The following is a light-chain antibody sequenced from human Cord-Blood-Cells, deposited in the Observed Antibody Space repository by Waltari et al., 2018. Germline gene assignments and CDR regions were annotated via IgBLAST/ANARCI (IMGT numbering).Light chain of an antibody. CDR1: SSDVGGYNC. Sequence: QSALTQPASASGSPGQSITISCTGTSSDVGGYNCVPWYQQHPGKAPKLMIYDVSNRPSGVSNRFSGSKSGNTASLTISGLQAEDEADYYCSSYTSSSTLGFGGGTKLTVL. CDR2: DVS. V-gene: IGLV2-14*01. J-gene: IGLJ3*02. CDR3: SSYTSSSTLG.